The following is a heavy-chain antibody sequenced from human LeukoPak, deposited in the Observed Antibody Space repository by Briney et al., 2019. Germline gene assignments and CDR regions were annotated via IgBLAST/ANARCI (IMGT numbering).Heavy chain of an antibody. V-gene: IGHV3-30*02. CDR1: GFTFSSYG. CDR2: IRYDGSNK. D-gene: IGHD1-26*01. Sequence: GGSLRLSCAASGFTFSSYGMHWVRQAPGEGLEWVAFIRYDGSNKYYADSVKGRFTISRDNSKNTLYLQMNSLRAEDTAVYYCAKDSGSNHYYYYMDVWGKGTTVTVSS. J-gene: IGHJ6*03. CDR3: AKDSGSNHYYYYMDV.